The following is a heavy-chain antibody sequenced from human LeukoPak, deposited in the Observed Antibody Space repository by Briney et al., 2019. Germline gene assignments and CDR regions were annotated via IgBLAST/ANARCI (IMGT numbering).Heavy chain of an antibody. V-gene: IGHV4-31*03. Sequence: SETLSLTCIVSGGSISSGGYYWSWIRQHPGKGLEWIGYIYHSGSTYYNPSLRSRVTISVDTSKNQFSLKLSSVTAADTAVYHCARILYGDYRFDFWGQGILVTVSS. CDR2: IYHSGST. CDR1: GGSISSGGYY. D-gene: IGHD4-17*01. J-gene: IGHJ4*02. CDR3: ARILYGDYRFDF.